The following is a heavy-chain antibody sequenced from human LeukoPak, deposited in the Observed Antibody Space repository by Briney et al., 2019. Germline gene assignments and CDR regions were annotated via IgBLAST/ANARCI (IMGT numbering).Heavy chain of an antibody. Sequence: ASVKVSCKASGYTFTTYYIHWVRQAPGQGLEWMGVINPSGGSTSFAQKFQARLTMTRDTSTSTVYMELSGLSSEDTAVYYCAREIVVVPSAMGFDPWGQGALVTVSS. CDR1: GYTFTTYY. V-gene: IGHV1-46*01. J-gene: IGHJ5*02. D-gene: IGHD2-2*01. CDR2: INPSGGST. CDR3: AREIVVVPSAMGFDP.